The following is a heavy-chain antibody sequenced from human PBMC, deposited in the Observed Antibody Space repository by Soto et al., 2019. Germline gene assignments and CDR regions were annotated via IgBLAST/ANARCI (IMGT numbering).Heavy chain of an antibody. CDR1: GGPISSNTYY. V-gene: IGHV4-39*01. D-gene: IGHD3-3*01. CDR2: IYYNGLT. CDR3: PRNGDFWSGPGEFDP. Sequence: QLQLQESGPGLVRPSETLSLTCTVSGGPISSNTYYWGWLRQPPRKGLEWVGSIYYNGLTSYNPSHKRRVTRCLDTSKNQFSQRLTLMTATETAIDSCPRNGDFWSGPGEFDPWGQGTLVTVS. J-gene: IGHJ5*02.